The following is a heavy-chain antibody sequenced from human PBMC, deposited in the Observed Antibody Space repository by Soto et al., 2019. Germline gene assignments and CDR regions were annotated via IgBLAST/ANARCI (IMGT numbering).Heavy chain of an antibody. CDR3: ARHKVMATVLDY. V-gene: IGHV1-69*02. CDR1: GGSFSSYT. D-gene: IGHD5-12*01. CDR2: IIPTLHIA. Sequence: QVQLVQSGAEVKKPGSSVKVSCKASGGSFSSYTFSWVRQAPGQGLEWMGRIIPTLHIANYAQKFQGRVTMTADESTGTDYMELSSLRSDDTAVYYCARHKVMATVLDYWGQGTLVTVSS. J-gene: IGHJ4*02.